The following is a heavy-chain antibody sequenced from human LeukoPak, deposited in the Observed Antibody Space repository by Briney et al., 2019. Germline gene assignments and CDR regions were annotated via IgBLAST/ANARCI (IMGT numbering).Heavy chain of an antibody. V-gene: IGHV5-51*01. CDR1: GYTFTTYW. Sequence: GESLKISCQASGYTFTTYWIGWVRQMPGKGLECMGIIYPDDSDTTYSPSFQGQVTISADKSFSTAYLQWSSLRASDTAIYYCARLGGDTYYFGSASYPNWYFDLWGRGTLVTVSS. J-gene: IGHJ2*01. CDR2: IYPDDSDT. CDR3: ARLGGDTYYFGSASYPNWYFDL. D-gene: IGHD3-10*01.